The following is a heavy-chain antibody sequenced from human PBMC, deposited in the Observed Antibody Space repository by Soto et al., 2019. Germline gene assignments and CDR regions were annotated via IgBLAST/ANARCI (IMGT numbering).Heavy chain of an antibody. CDR2: IYHSGST. CDR3: ARGPPLGY. V-gene: IGHV4-30-2*01. J-gene: IGHJ4*02. Sequence: SETLSLTCAGSGGSISSGGYSWSWIRQPPGKGLEWIGYIYHSGSTYYNPSLKSRVTISVDRSKNQFSLKLSSVTAADTAVYYCARGPPLGYWGQGTLVTVSS. CDR1: GGSISSGGYS.